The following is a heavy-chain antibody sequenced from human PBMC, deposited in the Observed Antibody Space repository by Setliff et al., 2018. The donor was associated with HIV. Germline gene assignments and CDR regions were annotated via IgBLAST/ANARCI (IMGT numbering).Heavy chain of an antibody. CDR1: GGSSSGYY. V-gene: IGHV4-34*01. J-gene: IGHJ6*03. CDR3: ARRGSGFFHYYYYMDV. CDR2: INHSGST. Sequence: SETLSLTCAVYGGSSSGYYWSWIRQPPGKGLEWIGEINHSGSTNYNPSLKSRVTISVDTSKNQFSLKLSSVTAADTAVYYCARRGSGFFHYYYYMDVWGKGTTVTVSS. D-gene: IGHD3-10*01.